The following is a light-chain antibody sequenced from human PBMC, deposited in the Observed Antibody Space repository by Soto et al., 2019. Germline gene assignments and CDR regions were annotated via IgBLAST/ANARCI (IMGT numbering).Light chain of an antibody. Sequence: EIQMTQSPSSLSVSVGDRVTITCQASRDIRDFLNWYQQKPGKAPKPLIFDASNLEEGVPPRFSGSGSGTHFTFSINSLQPEDVATYYCQHYDNLPPYIFGQGTK. CDR1: RDIRDF. CDR2: DAS. J-gene: IGKJ2*01. V-gene: IGKV1-33*01. CDR3: QHYDNLPPYI.